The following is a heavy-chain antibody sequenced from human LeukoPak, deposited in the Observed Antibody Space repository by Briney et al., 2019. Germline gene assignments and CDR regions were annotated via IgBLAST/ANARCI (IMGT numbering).Heavy chain of an antibody. Sequence: QAGGSLRFSCAASGFTFTKYAMTWVRQAPGKGLEWVSTISGSGGSTYYADSVEGRFTISRDNSKNTLYLQMNSLRAEDTAVYYCAKGNWNYPSYFDYWGQGTLVTVSS. V-gene: IGHV3-23*01. CDR3: AKGNWNYPSYFDY. CDR2: ISGSGGST. D-gene: IGHD1-7*01. J-gene: IGHJ4*02. CDR1: GFTFTKYA.